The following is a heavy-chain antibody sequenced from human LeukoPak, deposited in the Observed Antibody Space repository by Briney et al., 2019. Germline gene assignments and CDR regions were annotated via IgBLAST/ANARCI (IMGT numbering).Heavy chain of an antibody. Sequence: GGSLRLSCAVSGFNFNDAWMSWVRQAPGKGLEWVGRLKSRGSGGTADYSAPVKGRFTVSRDDSQNTLYLEMNSLKIEDTAVYFCSWEMDVSFGCRVEHWGQGTLVTVAS. D-gene: IGHD3-10*01. CDR2: LKSRGSGGTA. V-gene: IGHV3-15*01. CDR3: SWEMDVSFGCRVEH. CDR1: GFNFNDAW. J-gene: IGHJ4*02.